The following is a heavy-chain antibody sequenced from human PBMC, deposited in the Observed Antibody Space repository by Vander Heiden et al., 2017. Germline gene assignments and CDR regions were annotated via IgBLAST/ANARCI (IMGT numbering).Heavy chain of an antibody. CDR3: ARGRRLAGKGDWFDP. CDR1: GFTFRGYS. V-gene: IGHV3-30-3*01. CDR2: ISYDGSNK. J-gene: IGHJ5*02. Sequence: QVQVVESGGGVVQPGRSLRRSCAASGFTFRGYSMQWVRQAPGKGLEWVALISYDGSNKNYADSVKGRFTISRDNSKNTLYLQMNSLGVEDTAVYYCARGRRLAGKGDWFDPWGQGTLVTVSS. D-gene: IGHD6-19*01.